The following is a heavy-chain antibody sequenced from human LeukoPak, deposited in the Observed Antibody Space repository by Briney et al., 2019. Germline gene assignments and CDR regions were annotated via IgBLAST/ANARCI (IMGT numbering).Heavy chain of an antibody. CDR3: ARVRRGAVAGTDY. CDR2: INPNSGGT. V-gene: IGHV1-2*02. Sequence: ASVKVSCKASGYTFTGYYMHWVRQAPGQGLEWMGWINPNSGGTNYAQKFQGRVTMTRDTSISTAYMELSRLRSGDTAVYYCARVRRGAVAGTDYWGQGTLVTVSS. J-gene: IGHJ4*02. D-gene: IGHD6-19*01. CDR1: GYTFTGYY.